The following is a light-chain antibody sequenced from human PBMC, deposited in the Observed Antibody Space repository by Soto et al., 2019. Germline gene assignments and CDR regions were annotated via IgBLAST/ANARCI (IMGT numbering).Light chain of an antibody. Sequence: QSALTQPASVSGSPGQSITISCTGTSSDVGGYNYVSWYQQYPGKAPKLMIYEVSNRPSGVSNRFSGSKSGNTASLTISGPQAEDEADYYCSSYTSSSTYVFGTGTKLTAL. J-gene: IGLJ1*01. CDR2: EVS. CDR3: SSYTSSSTYV. CDR1: SSDVGGYNY. V-gene: IGLV2-14*01.